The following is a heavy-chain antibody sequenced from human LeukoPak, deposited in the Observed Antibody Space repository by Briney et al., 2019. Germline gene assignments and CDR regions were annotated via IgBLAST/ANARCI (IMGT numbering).Heavy chain of an antibody. V-gene: IGHV5-51*01. D-gene: IGHD6-13*01. CDR3: ARHLIAAAGTGYYYYMDV. CDR2: IYPGDSDT. CDR1: GYSFTSYW. Sequence: GEALEISYEGSGYSFTSYWIGWGRPMPGKGVEWRGIIYPGDSDTRYSPSFQGQLTISADKSISTAYLQWSSLKASDTAMYYCARHLIAAAGTGYYYYMDVWGKGTTVTISS. J-gene: IGHJ6*03.